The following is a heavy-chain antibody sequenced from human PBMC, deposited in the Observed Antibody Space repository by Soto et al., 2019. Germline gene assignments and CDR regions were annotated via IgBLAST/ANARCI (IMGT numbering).Heavy chain of an antibody. J-gene: IGHJ4*02. CDR3: AKDAPRSPAFDY. D-gene: IGHD2-2*01. CDR2: ISYDGSNK. Sequence: GGSLRLSCAASGFTFSSYGMHWVRQAPGKGLEWVAVISYDGSNKYYADSMKGRFTISRDNSKNTLYLQMNSLRAEDTAVYYCAKDAPRSPAFDYWGQGTLVTVSS. CDR1: GFTFSSYG. V-gene: IGHV3-30*18.